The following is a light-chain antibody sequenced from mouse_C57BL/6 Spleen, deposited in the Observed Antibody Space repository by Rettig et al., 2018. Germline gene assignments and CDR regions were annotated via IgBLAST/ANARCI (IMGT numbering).Light chain of an antibody. V-gene: IGKV4-57*01. CDR1: SRVSC. Sequence: QIVLTQSPAIMSASPGEKVTITCSASSRVSCMHWFQQKPGTSPKLWIYSTSNLASGVPARFSGSGSGTSYSLTISRMEAEDAATYYCQQRSSYPFTFGSGTKLEIK. CDR2: STS. J-gene: IGKJ4*01. CDR3: QQRSSYPFT.